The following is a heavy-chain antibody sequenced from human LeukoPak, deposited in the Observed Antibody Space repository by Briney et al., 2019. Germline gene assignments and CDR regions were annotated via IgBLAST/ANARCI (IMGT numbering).Heavy chain of an antibody. CDR1: GYTFTSYG. Sequence: ASVKVSCKASGYTFTSYGISWVRQAPGQGLEWMGWISAYNGNTNYAQKLQGRVTMTTDTSTSTAYMELRSLRSDDTAVYYCARMPGHAYYYDSSGYYPVDYWGQGTLVTVSS. CDR3: ARMPGHAYYYDSSGYYPVDY. D-gene: IGHD3-22*01. J-gene: IGHJ4*02. CDR2: ISAYNGNT. V-gene: IGHV1-18*01.